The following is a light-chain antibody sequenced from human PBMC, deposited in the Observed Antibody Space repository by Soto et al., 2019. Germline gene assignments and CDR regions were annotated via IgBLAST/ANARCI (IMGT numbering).Light chain of an antibody. Sequence: DIQMTQSPSTLSASVGDRVTITCRASQSIGSWLAWYQQKPGKAPKVLIYKASTLEGGVQSRFSGSGSGTEFTLTISSLQPDDFATYYCQQYNSYPYTFGQGTKVEI. CDR3: QQYNSYPYT. V-gene: IGKV1-5*03. J-gene: IGKJ2*01. CDR2: KAS. CDR1: QSIGSW.